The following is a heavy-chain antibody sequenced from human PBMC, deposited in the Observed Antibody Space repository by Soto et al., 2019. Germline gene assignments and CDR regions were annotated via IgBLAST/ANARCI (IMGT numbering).Heavy chain of an antibody. CDR2: INGRSNYV. Sequence: PGGSLRLSCVFSGFTLSTYTMNWVRQAPGKGLEWVSSINGRSNYVYYADSVKGRFTISRDNAKNSLYLQMNRLRAEDTAIYYCAREDGVVGSSSAFDHWGRGTLVTVSS. CDR3: AREDGVVGSSSAFDH. J-gene: IGHJ4*02. CDR1: GFTLSTYT. D-gene: IGHD4-17*01. V-gene: IGHV3-21*01.